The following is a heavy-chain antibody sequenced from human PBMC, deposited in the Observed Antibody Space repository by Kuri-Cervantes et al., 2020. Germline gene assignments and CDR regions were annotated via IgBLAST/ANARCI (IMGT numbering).Heavy chain of an antibody. D-gene: IGHD1-7*01. CDR3: TRDVLYTWNYAFDY. CDR1: GFSFRDYG. J-gene: IGHJ4*02. CDR2: IGSKAYDGTT. Sequence: LKISCKTSGFSFRDYGMNWFRQAPGKGLEWVGFIGSKAYDGTTEFAASVKGRFTISRDDSKSIAYLQMNSLKTEDTAVYYCTRDVLYTWNYAFDYWGQGTLVTVSS. V-gene: IGHV3-49*03.